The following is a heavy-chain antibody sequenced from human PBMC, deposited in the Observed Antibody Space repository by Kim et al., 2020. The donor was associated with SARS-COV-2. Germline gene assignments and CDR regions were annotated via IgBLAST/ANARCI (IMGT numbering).Heavy chain of an antibody. Sequence: VKARFPSSRDNAKNSLYLQMNSLRAEDTAVYYCARDMCVVRGVHPPWFDPWGQGTLVTVSS. D-gene: IGHD3-10*01. V-gene: IGHV3-21*01. J-gene: IGHJ5*02. CDR3: ARDMCVVRGVHPPWFDP.